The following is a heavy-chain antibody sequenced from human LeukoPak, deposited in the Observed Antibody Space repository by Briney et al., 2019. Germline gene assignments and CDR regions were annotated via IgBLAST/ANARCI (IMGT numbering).Heavy chain of an antibody. CDR1: GGSISSGSYY. Sequence: PSETLSLTCTVSGGSISSGSYYWSWIRQPAGKGLEWIGRIYTSGSTNYNPSLKSRVTISVDTSKNQFSLKLSSVTAADTAVYYCARDNVGGYNFDYWGQGTLVTVSS. CDR2: IYTSGST. CDR3: ARDNVGGYNFDY. V-gene: IGHV4-61*02. J-gene: IGHJ4*02. D-gene: IGHD5-24*01.